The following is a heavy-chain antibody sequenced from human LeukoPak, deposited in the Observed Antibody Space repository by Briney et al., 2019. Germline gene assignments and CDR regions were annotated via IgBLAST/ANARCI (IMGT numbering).Heavy chain of an antibody. CDR2: SDPEKGKK. D-gene: IGHD6-13*01. J-gene: IGHJ3*02. V-gene: IGHV1-24*01. Sequence: ASVKVSCKVSGYSLNELSMHWVRQAPGKGVEWMGGSDPEKGKKVFAQKFQGRVAMTADTSADTAYMELSSLRSEDTAVYYCAGRYSSSLIDAFDIWGQGTMVTVSS. CDR3: AGRYSSSLIDAFDI. CDR1: GYSLNELS.